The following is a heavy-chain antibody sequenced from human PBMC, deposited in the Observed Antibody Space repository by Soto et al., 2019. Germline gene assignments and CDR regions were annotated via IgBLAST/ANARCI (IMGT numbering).Heavy chain of an antibody. V-gene: IGHV3-21*05. CDR2: ISHSSSDL. CDR1: GFAVSSHS. D-gene: IGHD5-12*01. Sequence: GGSLRLSCVASGFAVSSHSMNWVRQAPGKGLEWVSYISHSSSDLQYAAPVKGRFTISRDDSKNTLYLQMNSLKTEDTAVYYCTTDLGVEMATITRPDFDYWGQGTLVTVSS. J-gene: IGHJ4*02. CDR3: TTDLGVEMATITRPDFDY.